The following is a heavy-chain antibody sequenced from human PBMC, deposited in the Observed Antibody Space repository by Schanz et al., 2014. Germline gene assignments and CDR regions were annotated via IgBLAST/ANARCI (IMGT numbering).Heavy chain of an antibody. CDR1: GLTFDIYA. CDR3: VKTDAGWRFDY. V-gene: IGHV3-23*01. J-gene: IGHJ4*02. CDR2: ISDRGDGT. D-gene: IGHD6-19*01. Sequence: EGQLLESGGSLVQPGGSLRLSCAASGLTFDIYAMSWVRQAPGKGLEWVSGISDRGDGTNYGDSVRGRFTISRDNSRNTVYLQMNNVGVDDTATYYCVKTDAGWRFDYWGQGTLVIVSS.